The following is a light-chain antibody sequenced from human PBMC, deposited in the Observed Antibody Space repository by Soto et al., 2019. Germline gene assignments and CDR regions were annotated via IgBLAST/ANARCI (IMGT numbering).Light chain of an antibody. Sequence: QSALTQPASVSGSPGQSITISCTGTTNDVGGYNYVSWYQQHPGKAPKLMIYEVSNRPSGVSNRFSGSKSGNTASLTISGLQAEDEADHYCSSYTSSSTLYVFGTGTKLTVL. J-gene: IGLJ1*01. CDR3: SSYTSSSTLYV. V-gene: IGLV2-14*01. CDR1: TNDVGGYNY. CDR2: EVS.